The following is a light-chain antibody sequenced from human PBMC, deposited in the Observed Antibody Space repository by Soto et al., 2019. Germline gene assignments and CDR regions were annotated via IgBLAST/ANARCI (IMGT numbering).Light chain of an antibody. CDR1: QTVTSSF. J-gene: IGKJ1*01. CDR3: QQYGNSPRT. CDR2: GAS. V-gene: IGKV3-20*01. Sequence: IVLTQSPATLSLSPGERATLSCRASQTVTSSFLAWYQQKPGQAPRLLISGASNRDTDIPDRFSGSGSGTDFTLVISRVRPEDSEVYYCQQYGNSPRTFGQGTKVDIK.